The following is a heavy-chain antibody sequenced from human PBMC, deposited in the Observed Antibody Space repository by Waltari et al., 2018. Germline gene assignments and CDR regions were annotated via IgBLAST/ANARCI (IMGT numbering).Heavy chain of an antibody. J-gene: IGHJ6*03. V-gene: IGHV4-34*01. CDR3: ARGKYSSSWSHNYYYYMDV. CDR1: GGSFSGYY. Sequence: QVQLQQWGAGLLKPSETLSLTCAVYGGSFSGYYWSWIRQPPGKGLEWIGEINHSGSTNYNPSLKSRVTISVDTSKNQFSLKLSSVTAADTAVYYCARGKYSSSWSHNYYYYMDVWGKGTTVTVSS. D-gene: IGHD6-13*01. CDR2: INHSGST.